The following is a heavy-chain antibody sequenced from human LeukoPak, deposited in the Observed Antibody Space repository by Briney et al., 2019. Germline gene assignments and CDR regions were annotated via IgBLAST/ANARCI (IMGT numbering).Heavy chain of an antibody. CDR2: ISYDGSNK. J-gene: IGHJ4*02. V-gene: IGHV3-30-3*01. CDR1: GFTFSSYA. D-gene: IGHD5-24*01. CDR3: ARGRWLQSFFDY. Sequence: GGSLRLSCAASGFTFSSYAMHWVRQAPGKGLEWVAVISYDGSNKYYADSVKGRFTISRDNSKNTLYLQMNSLGAEDTAVYYCARGRWLQSFFDYWGQGTLVTVSS.